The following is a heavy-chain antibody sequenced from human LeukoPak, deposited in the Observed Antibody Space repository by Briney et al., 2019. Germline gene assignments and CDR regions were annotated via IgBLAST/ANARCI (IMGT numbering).Heavy chain of an antibody. CDR1: GFTFSSYT. V-gene: IGHV3-30-3*01. D-gene: IGHD1-26*01. Sequence: GGSLRLSCAASGFTFSSYTIHWVRQAPGKGLEWVALISYDGSKKYYADSVKGRFTISRDNSKNTLYLQMNSLRAEDTAVYYCARDIVTGVLDYWGQGTLVTVSS. CDR2: ISYDGSKK. CDR3: ARDIVTGVLDY. J-gene: IGHJ4*02.